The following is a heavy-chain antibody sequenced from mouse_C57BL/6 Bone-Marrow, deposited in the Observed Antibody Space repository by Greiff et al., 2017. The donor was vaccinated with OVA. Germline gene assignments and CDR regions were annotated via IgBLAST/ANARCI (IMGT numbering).Heavy chain of an antibody. J-gene: IGHJ3*01. CDR1: GYTFTEYT. Sequence: QVQLQQSGAELAKPGASVKLSCKASGYTFTEYTIHWVKQRSGQGLEWIGWFYPGSGSIKYNEKFKDKATLTADKSSSTVYMELSRLTSEDSAVYFCARHEAYYYGSSYAWFAYWGQGTLVTVSA. CDR2: FYPGSGSI. D-gene: IGHD1-1*01. V-gene: IGHV1-62-2*01. CDR3: ARHEAYYYGSSYAWFAY.